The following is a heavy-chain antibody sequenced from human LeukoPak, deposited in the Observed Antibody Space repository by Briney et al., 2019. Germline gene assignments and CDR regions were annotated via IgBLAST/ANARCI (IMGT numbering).Heavy chain of an antibody. CDR2: IHYSGST. CDR1: GGSISSSIYF. CDR3: ARQLYSSGSYYAPMDV. V-gene: IGHV4-39*01. D-gene: IGHD3-10*01. J-gene: IGHJ6*03. Sequence: SETLSLTCTVSGGSISSSIYFWGWIRQPPGKGLEWIGSIHYSGSTYHDPSLKSRVTVSLDTSKNQFSLKLSSVTATDTAVYYCARQLYSSGSYYAPMDVWGKGTTVTISS.